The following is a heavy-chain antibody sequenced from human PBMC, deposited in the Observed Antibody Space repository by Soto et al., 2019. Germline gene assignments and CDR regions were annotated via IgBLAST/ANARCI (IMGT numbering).Heavy chain of an antibody. Sequence: PSETLSLTCTVSGGSISSGGYYWSWIRQHPGKGLEWIGYIYYSGSTYYNPSLKSRVTISVDTSKNQFSLKLSSVTAADTAVYYCASRNYDSSGYYYLDYWGQGTLVTVSS. CDR3: ASRNYDSSGYYYLDY. J-gene: IGHJ4*02. D-gene: IGHD3-22*01. V-gene: IGHV4-31*03. CDR1: GGSISSGGYY. CDR2: IYYSGST.